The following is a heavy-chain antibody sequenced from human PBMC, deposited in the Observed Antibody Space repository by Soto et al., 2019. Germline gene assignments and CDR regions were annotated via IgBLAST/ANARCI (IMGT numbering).Heavy chain of an antibody. J-gene: IGHJ3*02. CDR1: GYTSSNYD. Sequence: QVQLVQSGAELRKPGASVKVSCKTSGYTSSNYDVSWVRQDPGQGLEWMGRISAYNNHTNYALNFQGRVTLTTDTSTSTDYLELRSLRTDDTAVSYCVGCGIDCYESVNAVEMWGQETLVTVSS. D-gene: IGHD2-21*01. CDR2: ISAYNNHT. CDR3: VGCGIDCYESVNAVEM. V-gene: IGHV1-18*01.